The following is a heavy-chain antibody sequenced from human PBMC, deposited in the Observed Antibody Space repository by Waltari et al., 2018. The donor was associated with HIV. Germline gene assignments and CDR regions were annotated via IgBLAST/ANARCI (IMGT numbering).Heavy chain of an antibody. CDR3: ASEDFCGGPHN. V-gene: IGHV3-21*02. CDR1: GFTFNTFN. J-gene: IGHJ4*02. D-gene: IGHD2-21*01. Sequence: EVQLVASGGGLVKPGGSLRLSCVVSGFTFNTFNMKWVRQAPGMVLEWVSLISSTISFIDYADSVKGRFTISRDNAKNALYLQINDLRAEDTAVYYCASEDFCGGPHNRGQGTLVTVSS. CDR2: ISSTISFI.